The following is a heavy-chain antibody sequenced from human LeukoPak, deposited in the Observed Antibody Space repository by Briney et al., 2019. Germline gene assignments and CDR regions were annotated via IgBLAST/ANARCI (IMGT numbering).Heavy chain of an antibody. CDR2: ISGSGGNT. CDR1: GFTFSSYA. D-gene: IGHD3-22*01. CDR3: AKDPRYYDSSGSIRVDALDI. Sequence: GGSLRLSCAASGFTFSSYAMSWVRQAPGKGLEWVSGISGSGGNTYYADSVKGRLTISRDNSKNTLNLQMNSLRAEDTAVYFCAKDPRYYDSSGSIRVDALDIWGQGTLVTVSS. V-gene: IGHV3-23*01. J-gene: IGHJ3*02.